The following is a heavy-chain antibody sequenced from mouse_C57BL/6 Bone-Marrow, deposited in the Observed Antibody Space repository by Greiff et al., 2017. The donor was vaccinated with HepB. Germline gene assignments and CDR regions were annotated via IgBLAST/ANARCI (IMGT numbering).Heavy chain of an antibody. CDR2: IYPRSGNT. D-gene: IGHD1-1*01. CDR3: ARWGYYGSSWFAY. V-gene: IGHV1-81*01. Sequence: QVQLQQSGAELARPGASVKLSCKASGYTFTSYGISWVKQRTGQGLEWIGEIYPRSGNTYYNEKFKGKATLTADKSSSTAYMELRSLKSEDAAVYFCARWGYYGSSWFAYWGQGTLVTVSA. J-gene: IGHJ3*01. CDR1: GYTFTSYG.